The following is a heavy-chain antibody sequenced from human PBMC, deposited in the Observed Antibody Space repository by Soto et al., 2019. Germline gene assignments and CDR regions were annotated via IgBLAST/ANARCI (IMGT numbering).Heavy chain of an antibody. V-gene: IGHV4-59*08. CDR3: ARQGFGPLHGRVAV. CDR2: VHHIWCS. Sequence: QVQLQESGPGLVKPSETLSLSCTVSGGSISSYYWSWFRQSPGKRMEWIGYVHHIWCSSYNPFLQLRVAISLDTAKSQFSLKLPSVTATDPAVYDCARQGFGPLHGRVAVWGQGTTVTVSS. D-gene: IGHD3-10*01. CDR1: GGSISSYY. J-gene: IGHJ6*02.